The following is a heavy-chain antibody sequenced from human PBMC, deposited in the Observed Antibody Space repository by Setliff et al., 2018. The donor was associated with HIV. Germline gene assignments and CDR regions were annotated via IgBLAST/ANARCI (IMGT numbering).Heavy chain of an antibody. Sequence: ASVKVSCKASGYTFTSYYMHWVRQAPGQGLEWMGIINPSGGSTSYAQKFQGRVTMTRNTSISTAYMELSSLRSEDTAVYYCARSRLGSWFDPWGQGTLVTVSS. CDR1: GYTFTSYY. CDR3: ARSRLGSWFDP. J-gene: IGHJ5*02. D-gene: IGHD7-27*01. V-gene: IGHV1-46*01. CDR2: INPSGGST.